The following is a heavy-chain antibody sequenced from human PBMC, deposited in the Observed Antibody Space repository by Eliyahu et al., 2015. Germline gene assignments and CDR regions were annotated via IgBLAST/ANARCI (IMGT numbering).Heavy chain of an antibody. Sequence: QVQLVESGGGVVQPGRSLXLXCAASGXXFSNYGXPWVPQAPGKGLEGVAVIWYDGSNKKYADSVXGRFTISRDNSKNTLYLQMNSLRAEDTAVYYCVRDQCPNCQQYFYWGQGTLVTVSS. V-gene: IGHV3-33*01. CDR1: GXXFSNYG. D-gene: IGHD4-11*01. CDR2: IWYDGSNK. J-gene: IGHJ4*02. CDR3: VRDQCPNCQQYFY.